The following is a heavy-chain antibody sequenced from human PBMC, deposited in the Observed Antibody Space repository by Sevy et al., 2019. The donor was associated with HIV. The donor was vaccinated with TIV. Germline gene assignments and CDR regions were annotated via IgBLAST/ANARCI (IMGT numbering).Heavy chain of an antibody. CDR3: ARVRLCTGGVCSSRWYFDL. J-gene: IGHJ2*01. D-gene: IGHD2-8*02. CDR1: GFTFSSYS. V-gene: IGHV3-48*01. Sequence: GESLKISCAASGFTFSSYSMNWVRQAPGKGLEWVSYISSSSSTIYYADSVKGRFTISRDNAKNSLYLQMNSLRAEDTAVYYCARVRLCTGGVCSSRWYFDLWGRGTLVTVSS. CDR2: ISSSSSTI.